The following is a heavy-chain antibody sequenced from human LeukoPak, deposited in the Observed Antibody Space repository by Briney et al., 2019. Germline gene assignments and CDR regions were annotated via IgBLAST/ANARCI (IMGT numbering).Heavy chain of an antibody. CDR2: IYHSGST. J-gene: IGHJ4*02. CDR3: ARDPRYCSSTSCSPR. V-gene: IGHV4-30-2*01. CDR1: GGSISSGGYY. D-gene: IGHD2-2*01. Sequence: NPSETLSLTCTVSGGSISSGGYYWSWIRQPPGKGLEWIGYIYHSGSTYYNPSLKSRVTISVDRSKNQFSLKLSSVTAADTAVYYCARDPRYCSSTSCSPRWGQGTLVTVSS.